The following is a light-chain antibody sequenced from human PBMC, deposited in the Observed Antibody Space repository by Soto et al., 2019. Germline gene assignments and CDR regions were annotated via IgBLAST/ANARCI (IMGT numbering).Light chain of an antibody. CDR3: QHLRT. J-gene: IGKJ1*01. CDR2: DAS. Sequence: DIPMTQSPSTLSASVGDRVTITCRASQNINNWVAWYQQKPGKAPKFLIYDASTLASGVPSRFSGSGFGTEFSLTISSLQPDDSGSYYCQHLRTFGQGTKVEIK. V-gene: IGKV1-5*01. CDR1: QNINNW.